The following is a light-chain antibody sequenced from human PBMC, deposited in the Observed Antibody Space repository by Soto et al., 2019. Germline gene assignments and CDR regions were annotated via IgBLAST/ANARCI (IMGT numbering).Light chain of an antibody. Sequence: QSALTQPASVSGSPGQSITISCTGTSSDLGGYNYVSWYQQHPGKAPKIMIYEVSNRPSGVSNRFSGSKSGNTASLTISGLQAEDEADYYCSSYTSSSTDVFGTGTKLTVL. CDR2: EVS. V-gene: IGLV2-14*01. CDR3: SSYTSSSTDV. CDR1: SSDLGGYNY. J-gene: IGLJ1*01.